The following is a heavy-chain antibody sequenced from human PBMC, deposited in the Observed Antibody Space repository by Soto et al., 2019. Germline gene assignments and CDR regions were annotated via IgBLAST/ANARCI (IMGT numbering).Heavy chain of an antibody. CDR3: AREDWPTTVTTSYYYYGMDV. CDR1: GGTFSSYA. CDR2: IIPIFGTA. V-gene: IGHV1-69*12. J-gene: IGHJ6*02. D-gene: IGHD4-17*01. Sequence: QVQLVQSGAEVKKPGSSVKVSCKASGGTFSSYAISWVRQAPGQGLEWMGGIIPIFGTANYAQKFQGRVTITADESTSTAYLELSSLRSEDTAVYYCAREDWPTTVTTSYYYYGMDVWGQGTTVTVSS.